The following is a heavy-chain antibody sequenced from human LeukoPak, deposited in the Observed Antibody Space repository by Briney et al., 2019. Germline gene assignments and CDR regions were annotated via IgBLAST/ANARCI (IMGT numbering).Heavy chain of an antibody. V-gene: IGHV3-11*04. Sequence: GGSLRLSCAASGFTFSDYYMSWIRQAPGKGLEWVSYISSSGSTIYYADSVKGRFTISRDSSKNMVYLQMNSLRAEDTAVYYCARVFTPNLIFPRQKNAFDIWGQGTMVTVSS. CDR1: GFTFSDYY. CDR2: ISSSGSTI. J-gene: IGHJ3*02. D-gene: IGHD3-3*01. CDR3: ARVFTPNLIFPRQKNAFDI.